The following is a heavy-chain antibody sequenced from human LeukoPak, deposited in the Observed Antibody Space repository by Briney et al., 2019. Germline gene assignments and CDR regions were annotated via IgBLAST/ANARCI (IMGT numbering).Heavy chain of an antibody. Sequence: EASVKVSCKASGYTFSNYYMHWVRQAPGQGLEWMGWINPNSGGTNYAQKFQGRVTMTRDTSISTAYMELSRLRSDDTAVYYCARARGGYCSSTSCRELGYWGQGTLVTVSS. V-gene: IGHV1-2*02. CDR2: INPNSGGT. CDR1: GYTFSNYY. J-gene: IGHJ4*02. D-gene: IGHD2-2*01. CDR3: ARARGGYCSSTSCRELGY.